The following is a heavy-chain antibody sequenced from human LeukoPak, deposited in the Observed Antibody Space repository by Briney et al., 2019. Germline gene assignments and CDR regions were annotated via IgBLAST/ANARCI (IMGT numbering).Heavy chain of an antibody. J-gene: IGHJ6*02. Sequence: GGSLRLSCAASGFTFSSYWMSWVRQAPGKGLEWVANIKQDGSEEVYVDSVKGRFTISRDNAKNSLFLQMNTLRAEDTAVYYCARDQGLTAPPPYGLDVWGQGTTVIVSS. CDR2: IKQDGSEE. V-gene: IGHV3-7*05. CDR1: GFTFSSYW. CDR3: ARDQGLTAPPPYGLDV. D-gene: IGHD5-18*01.